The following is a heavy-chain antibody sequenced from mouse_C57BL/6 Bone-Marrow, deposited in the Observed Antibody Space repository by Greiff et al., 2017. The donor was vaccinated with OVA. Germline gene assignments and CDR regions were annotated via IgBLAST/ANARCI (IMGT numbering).Heavy chain of an antibody. CDR3: ARSTVITYYFDY. J-gene: IGHJ2*01. CDR2: IHPNIGST. CDR1: GYTFTGYW. V-gene: IGHV1-64*01. Sequence: QVQLQQPGAELVKPGASVKLSCKASGYTFTGYWMHWVKQRPGQGLEWIGMIHPNIGSTNYNEKFKSKATLTVDKSSSTAYLQLSSLTSEDAAVYYCARSTVITYYFDYWGQGTTLTVSS. D-gene: IGHD2-4*01.